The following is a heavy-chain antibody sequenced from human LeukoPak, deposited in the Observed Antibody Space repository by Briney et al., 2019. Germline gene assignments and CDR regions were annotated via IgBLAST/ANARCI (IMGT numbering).Heavy chain of an antibody. D-gene: IGHD2-15*01. J-gene: IGHJ5*02. CDR1: GYTFTSYG. CDR3: ARDQRIRRGGPGKWPKKDPQFDP. Sequence: ASVKVSCKASGYTFTSYGISWVRQAPRQGLEWMGWISAYNGNTNYAQKLQGRVTMTTDTSTSTAYMELRSLRSDDTAVYYCARDQRIRRGGPGKWPKKDPQFDPWGQGTLVTVSS. V-gene: IGHV1-18*01. CDR2: ISAYNGNT.